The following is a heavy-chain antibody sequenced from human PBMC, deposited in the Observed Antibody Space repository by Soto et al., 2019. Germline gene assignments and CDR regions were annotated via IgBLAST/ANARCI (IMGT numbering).Heavy chain of an antibody. V-gene: IGHV4-39*01. CDR1: GGSISSSSYY. D-gene: IGHD2-15*01. CDR3: ARQRCSGGSCYVSSYYYYYGMDV. Sequence: QLQLQESGPGLVKPSETLSLTCTVSGGSISSSSYYWGWIRQPPGKGLEWIGSIYYSGSTYYNPSLKSRVPISVDTSKNQVSLKLSSVTAADTAVYYCARQRCSGGSCYVSSYYYYYGMDVWGQGTTVTVSS. J-gene: IGHJ6*02. CDR2: IYYSGST.